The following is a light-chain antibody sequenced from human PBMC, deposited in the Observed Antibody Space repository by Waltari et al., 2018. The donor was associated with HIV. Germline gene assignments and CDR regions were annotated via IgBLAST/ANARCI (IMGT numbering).Light chain of an antibody. CDR2: GGS. V-gene: IGKV1-39*01. CDR3: LQSRSIPLT. Sequence: IQLTQSPFSLSASIGDKVSITCRASQSLSDFLHWYQQEPGKPPKLLIHGGSTLESGVPSRFSGSGSDTDYTLTISSLQPDDFATYYCLQSRSIPLTFGPGTKV. J-gene: IGKJ3*01. CDR1: QSLSDF.